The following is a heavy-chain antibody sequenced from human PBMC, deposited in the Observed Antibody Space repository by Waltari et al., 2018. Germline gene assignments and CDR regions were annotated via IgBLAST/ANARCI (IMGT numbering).Heavy chain of an antibody. J-gene: IGHJ6*02. Sequence: QVQLVQSGAEVKKPGSSVKVSCKASGGSFSNSGVSWVRQAPGQGLEGMGGSIPIFGTSNYAQSVQGRGTISADKSTSTVYLQVTSLRSEDTAVYYCGSGYYESSGYSFYYFYGVDVWGQGTTVTVSS. D-gene: IGHD3-22*01. CDR3: GSGYYESSGYSFYYFYGVDV. V-gene: IGHV1-69*06. CDR1: GGSFSNSG. CDR2: SIPIFGTS.